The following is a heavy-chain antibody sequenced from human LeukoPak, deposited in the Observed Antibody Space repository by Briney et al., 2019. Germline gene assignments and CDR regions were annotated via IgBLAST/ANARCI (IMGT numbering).Heavy chain of an antibody. CDR3: ASCSTGCYGMDV. D-gene: IGHD2-2*01. CDR1: GFIFSSYA. CDR2: IYSGGST. J-gene: IGHJ6*02. V-gene: IGHV3-53*01. Sequence: GGSLRLSCAASGFIFSSYAVSWVRQAPGKGLEWVSVIYSGGSTYYADSVKGRFTISRDNSKNTLYLQMSSLRAEDTAVYYCASCSTGCYGMDVWGQGTRVTVSS.